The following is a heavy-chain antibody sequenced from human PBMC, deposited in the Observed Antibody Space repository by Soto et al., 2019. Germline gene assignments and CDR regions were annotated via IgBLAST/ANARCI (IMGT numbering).Heavy chain of an antibody. CDR1: GFTFSSYG. Sequence: GGSLRLSCAASGFTFSSYGMHWVRQAPGKGLEWVAVIWYDGSNKYYADSVKGRFTISRDNSKNTLYLQMNSLRAEDTSVYYCARVGPSIAARLYYYYGMDVWGQGTTVTVSS. V-gene: IGHV3-33*01. J-gene: IGHJ6*02. CDR2: IWYDGSNK. D-gene: IGHD6-6*01. CDR3: ARVGPSIAARLYYYYGMDV.